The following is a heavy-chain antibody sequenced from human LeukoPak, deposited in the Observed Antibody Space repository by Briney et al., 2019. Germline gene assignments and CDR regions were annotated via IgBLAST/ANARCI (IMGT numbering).Heavy chain of an antibody. CDR1: GFTFGSYG. V-gene: IGHV3-30*19. Sequence: GGSLRLSCVASGFTFGSYGMHWVRQAPGKGLEWVAVISYDGSNKYYADSVKGRFTISRDNSKNTLYLQMNSLRAEDTAVYYCAGGGYDDSSAKGGAFDIWGRGTMVTVSS. D-gene: IGHD3-22*01. CDR2: ISYDGSNK. CDR3: AGGGYDDSSAKGGAFDI. J-gene: IGHJ3*02.